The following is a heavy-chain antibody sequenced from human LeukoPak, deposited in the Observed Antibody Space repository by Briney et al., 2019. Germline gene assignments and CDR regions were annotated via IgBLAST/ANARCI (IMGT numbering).Heavy chain of an antibody. D-gene: IGHD4-11*01. V-gene: IGHV5-51*01. J-gene: IGHJ4*02. CDR3: ARYANDHSSAGDY. CDR1: EYAFTNYR. CDR2: IYPDDSNT. Sequence: GESLKISCKGSEYAFTNYRIGWVRQMPGKGLELMGIIYPDDSNTRYSPSFQGQVTISADKSISTAYLQWSSLKASDTAMYYCARYANDHSSAGDYWGQGTLVTVSS.